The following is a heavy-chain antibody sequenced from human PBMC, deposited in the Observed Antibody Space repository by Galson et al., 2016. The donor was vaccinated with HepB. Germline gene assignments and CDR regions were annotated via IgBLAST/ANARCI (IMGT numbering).Heavy chain of an antibody. CDR1: GFTFSSYW. D-gene: IGHD5-24*01. CDR3: ASDHGGYNSMDY. Sequence: SLRLSCAASGFTFSSYWMHWVRQAPGKGLVWVSRIRGNGGAPSYADSVRGRFTISRDNAKNTLYLQMNSLRVEDTAVYYCASDHGGYNSMDYWGQGTLVTVSS. J-gene: IGHJ4*02. V-gene: IGHV3-74*01. CDR2: IRGNGGAP.